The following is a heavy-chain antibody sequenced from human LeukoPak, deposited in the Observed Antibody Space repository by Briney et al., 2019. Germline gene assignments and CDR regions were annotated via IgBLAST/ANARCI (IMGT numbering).Heavy chain of an antibody. V-gene: IGHV3-23*01. D-gene: IGHD3-22*01. CDR3: AKDRRDSSGYYYSRFDY. Sequence: GGSLRLSCAASGFTLSSYAMSSVRQAPGKGLEWVSAISGSGGSTYYADSVKGRFTISRDNSKNTLYLQMNSLRAEDTAVYYCAKDRRDSSGYYYSRFDYWGQGTLVTVSS. CDR1: GFTLSSYA. J-gene: IGHJ4*02. CDR2: ISGSGGST.